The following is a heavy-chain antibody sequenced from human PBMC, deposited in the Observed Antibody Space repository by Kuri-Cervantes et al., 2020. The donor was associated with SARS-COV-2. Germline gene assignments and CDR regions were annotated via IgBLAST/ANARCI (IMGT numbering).Heavy chain of an antibody. Sequence: GESLKISCEASGFTFSESYMSWIRQAPGKGLEWLSYIGGGGVTIDYADSVKGRFTISRDNAKNSLYLQMNSLRAEDTALYYCARDRLLAAHYYFDYWGQGTLVTVSS. CDR3: ARDRLLAAHYYFDY. D-gene: IGHD6-13*01. CDR1: GFTFSESY. V-gene: IGHV3-11*01. CDR2: IGGGGVTI. J-gene: IGHJ4*02.